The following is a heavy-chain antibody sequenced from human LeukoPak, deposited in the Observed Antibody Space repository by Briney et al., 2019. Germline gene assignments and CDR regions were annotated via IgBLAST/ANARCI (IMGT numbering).Heavy chain of an antibody. Sequence: SETLSLTCAVSGVPFSNYYWSWVRQSPRQGLEWIGGINHSGYTNYNPSLKSRVTMTIDTSKNQFSLILTSVTVADAGVYYCTRAVAGHPDWGQGTLVTVSS. D-gene: IGHD6-19*01. V-gene: IGHV4-34*01. CDR1: GVPFSNYY. J-gene: IGHJ4*02. CDR3: TRAVAGHPD. CDR2: INHSGYT.